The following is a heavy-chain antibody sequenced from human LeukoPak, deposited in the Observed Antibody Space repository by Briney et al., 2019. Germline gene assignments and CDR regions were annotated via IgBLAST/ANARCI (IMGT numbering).Heavy chain of an antibody. Sequence: SETLSLTCAVYGGSFSGYYWSWIRQPPGKGLEWVGEINHSGSTNYNPSLKSRVTISVDTSKNQCSLKLSSVTAADTAVYYCARLRPRVAFGPRLQYGGNARGGPNWFDPWGQGTLVTVSS. V-gene: IGHV4-34*01. CDR1: GGSFSGYY. CDR3: ARLRPRVAFGPRLQYGGNARGGPNWFDP. CDR2: INHSGST. J-gene: IGHJ5*02. D-gene: IGHD4-23*01.